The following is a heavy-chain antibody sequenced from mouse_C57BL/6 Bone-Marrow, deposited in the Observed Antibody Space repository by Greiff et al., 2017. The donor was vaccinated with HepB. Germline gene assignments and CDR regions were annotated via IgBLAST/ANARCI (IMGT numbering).Heavy chain of an antibody. CDR1: GFTFSSYT. J-gene: IGHJ4*01. CDR3: ASPHYYGSSYPYAMDY. Sequence: VQLKESGGGLVKPGGSLKLSCAASGFTFSSYTMSWVRQTPEKRLEWVATISGGGGNTYYPDSVKGRFTISRDNAKNTLYLQMSSLRSEDTALYYCASPHYYGSSYPYAMDYWGQGTSVTVSS. V-gene: IGHV5-9*01. CDR2: ISGGGGNT. D-gene: IGHD1-1*01.